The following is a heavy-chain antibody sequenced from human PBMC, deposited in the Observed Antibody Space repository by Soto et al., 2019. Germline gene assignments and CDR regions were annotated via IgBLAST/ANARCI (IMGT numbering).Heavy chain of an antibody. D-gene: IGHD5-12*01. Sequence: PSETLRLSCAASGFTFSNAWMSWVRQAPGKGLEWVGRIKSKTDGGTTDYAAPVKGRFTISRDDSKNTLYLQMNSLKTEDTAVYYYTTDRGFQWLRFGGYWGQGTLVTVSS. V-gene: IGHV3-15*01. J-gene: IGHJ4*02. CDR1: GFTFSNAW. CDR3: TTDRGFQWLRFGGY. CDR2: IKSKTDGGTT.